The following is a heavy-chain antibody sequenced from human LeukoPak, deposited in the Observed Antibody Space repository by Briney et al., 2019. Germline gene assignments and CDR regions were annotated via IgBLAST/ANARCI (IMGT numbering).Heavy chain of an antibody. CDR1: GCTFICYA. CDR3: ASSGMVRVDIDRTTC. J-gene: IGHJ4*02. V-gene: IGHV1-69*06. Sequence: GASVNVSRKGSGCTFICYAISWVRQPPAQGREWMGGILPIFGTENYAQKFQGRVTITAEKSTSTAYMVLRSLRSEDTAVYYCASSGMVRVDIDRTTCWGQGTLVTVSS. CDR2: ILPIFGTE. D-gene: IGHD3-10*01.